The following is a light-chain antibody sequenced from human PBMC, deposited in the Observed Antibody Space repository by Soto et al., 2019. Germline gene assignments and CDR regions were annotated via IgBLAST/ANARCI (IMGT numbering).Light chain of an antibody. Sequence: QSALTQPASVSGSPGQSITISCTGTSSGVGSYNLVSWYQQHPGKAPKLMIYEGSKRPSGVSNRFSGSKSGNTASLTISGLQAEDEDDYYCCSYAGSSTGVFGGGTKVTVL. CDR2: EGS. J-gene: IGLJ3*02. V-gene: IGLV2-23*01. CDR1: SSGVGSYNL. CDR3: CSYAGSSTGV.